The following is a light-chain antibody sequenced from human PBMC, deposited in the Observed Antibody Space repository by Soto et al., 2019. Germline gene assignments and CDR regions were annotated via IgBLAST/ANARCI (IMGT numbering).Light chain of an antibody. CDR2: GAS. Sequence: EIVLTQSPGTLSLSPGERATLSCRASQSVTTRLAWYQHRPGQAPTLLISGASNRASGVPVRFSGSGSGTDFTLTITRLEPEDFALYYCKQYGGSPITFGLGTRVEI. CDR3: KQYGGSPIT. V-gene: IGKV3-20*01. CDR1: QSVTTR. J-gene: IGKJ5*01.